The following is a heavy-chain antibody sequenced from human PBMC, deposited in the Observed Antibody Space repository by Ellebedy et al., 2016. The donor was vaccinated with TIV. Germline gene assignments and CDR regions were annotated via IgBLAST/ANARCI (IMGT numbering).Heavy chain of an antibody. J-gene: IGHJ4*02. D-gene: IGHD4-17*01. V-gene: IGHV3-23*01. CDR3: AKGTEDYGDSRTDY. CDR2: ISGSGGST. Sequence: GGSLRLXCAASGFTFSSYAMSWVRQAPGKGLEWVSSISGSGGSTYYADSVKGRFTISRDNSKNTLYLQMNSLRAEDTAVYYCAKGTEDYGDSRTDYWGQGTLVTVSS. CDR1: GFTFSSYA.